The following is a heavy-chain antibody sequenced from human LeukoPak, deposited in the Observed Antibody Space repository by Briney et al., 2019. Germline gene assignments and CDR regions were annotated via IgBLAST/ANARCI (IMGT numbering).Heavy chain of an antibody. CDR1: GFTFSSYA. V-gene: IGHV3-23*01. Sequence: PGGSLRLSCAASGFTFSSYAMSWVRQAPGKGLEWVSAISGSGGSTYYTDSVKGRFTISRDNSQNTLYLQMNSLRAEDTAVYYCAKDSSGWYTFDYWGRGTLVTVSS. D-gene: IGHD6-19*01. J-gene: IGHJ4*02. CDR3: AKDSSGWYTFDY. CDR2: ISGSGGST.